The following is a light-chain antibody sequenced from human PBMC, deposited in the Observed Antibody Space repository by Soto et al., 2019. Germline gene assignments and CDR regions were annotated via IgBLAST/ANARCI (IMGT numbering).Light chain of an antibody. CDR1: SSDVGGYNY. J-gene: IGLJ3*02. CDR3: SSYAGSNRGV. Sequence: QSALTQPPSASGSPGQSVTISCTGTSSDVGGYNYVSWYQQHPGKAPKLMIYEVSKRPSGVPDRFSGSKSGNTASLTVSGLQAEDEADNYCSSYAGSNRGVFGGGTKLTVI. CDR2: EVS. V-gene: IGLV2-8*01.